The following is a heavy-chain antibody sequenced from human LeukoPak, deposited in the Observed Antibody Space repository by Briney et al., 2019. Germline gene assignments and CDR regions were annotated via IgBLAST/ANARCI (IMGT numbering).Heavy chain of an antibody. CDR3: ARDKGPITIPDYYYGMDV. CDR1: GFTFSDYY. V-gene: IGHV3-11*05. J-gene: IGHJ6*02. Sequence: GGSLRLSCAASGFTFSDYYMSWIRQAPGKGLEWVSYISSSSSYTNYADSVKGRFTISRDNAKNSLYLQMNSLRAEVTAVYYCARDKGPITIPDYYYGMDVWGQGTTVTVSS. CDR2: ISSSSSYT. D-gene: IGHD3-9*01.